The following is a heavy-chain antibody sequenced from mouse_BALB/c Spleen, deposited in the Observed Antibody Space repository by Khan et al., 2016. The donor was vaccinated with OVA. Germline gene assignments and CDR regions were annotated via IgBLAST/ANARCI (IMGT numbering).Heavy chain of an antibody. CDR2: INPTSGYT. Sequence: VKLMESGAELAKPGASVKMSCKASGYPFTTYWMHWVKQRPGQGLEWIGYINPTSGYTDYNEKFKDKATLSADKYSTTVYWQLSSLTSEYSAVDYCTRYRVDYWGQGTTLTVSS. J-gene: IGHJ2*01. CDR1: GYPFTTYW. CDR3: TRYRVDY. V-gene: IGHV1-7*01. D-gene: IGHD2-12*01.